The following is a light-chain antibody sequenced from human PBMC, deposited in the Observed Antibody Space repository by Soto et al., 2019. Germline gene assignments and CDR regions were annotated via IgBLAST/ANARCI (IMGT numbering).Light chain of an antibody. V-gene: IGKV3-15*01. CDR1: QSVGSN. Sequence: EIVMTQSPATRSVSPGEGATLSCMASQSVGSNLAWYQHKPGQAPRLLIYGASTRATDIPARFSGSGSGTEFTLTISCLQSEDFALYYCQQYNNWPPEVTFGPGTKVDIK. J-gene: IGKJ3*01. CDR3: QQYNNWPPEVT. CDR2: GAS.